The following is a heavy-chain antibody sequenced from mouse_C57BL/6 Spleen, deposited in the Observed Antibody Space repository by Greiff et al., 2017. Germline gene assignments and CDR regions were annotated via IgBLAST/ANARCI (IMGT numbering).Heavy chain of an antibody. CDR2: IYPSDSET. Sequence: VQLQQSGAELVRPGSSVKPSCKASGYTFTSYWMDWVKQRPGQGLEWIGNIYPSDSETHYNQKFKDKATLTVDKSSSTAYMQLSSLTSEDSAVYYCARRIYDYDGGWFAYWGQGTLVTVSA. CDR3: ARRIYDYDGGWFAY. D-gene: IGHD2-4*01. V-gene: IGHV1-61*01. CDR1: GYTFTSYW. J-gene: IGHJ3*01.